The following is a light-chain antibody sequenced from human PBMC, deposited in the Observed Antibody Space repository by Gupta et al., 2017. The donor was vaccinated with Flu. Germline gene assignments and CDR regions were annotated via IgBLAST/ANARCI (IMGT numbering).Light chain of an antibody. J-gene: IGKJ3*01. CDR1: HSIGTF. CDR2: DAS. Sequence: EDVLTQSPATLSLSPGERSTLSCRASHSIGTFLAWYQHKPGLAPRLLIHDASKRASGVPARFSGSGSGTDFTLTISSLEPEDLAVYFCQQRSNWSPPFTFGPGTKVEI. V-gene: IGKV3-11*01. CDR3: QQRSNWSPPFT.